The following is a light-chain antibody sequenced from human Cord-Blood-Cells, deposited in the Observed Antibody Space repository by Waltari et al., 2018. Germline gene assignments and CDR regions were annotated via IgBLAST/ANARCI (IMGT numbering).Light chain of an antibody. J-gene: IGKJ5*01. V-gene: IGKV3-20*01. CDR2: GAA. CDR3: QQYGSSPIT. CDR1: KSVSSSY. Sequence: EIVLTQSPGTLSLSPGERATLSCRASKSVSSSYLAWYQQKPGQAPRLLIYGAASRATGIPDRFSGSGSGTDFTLTISRLEPEDCAVYYCQQYGSSPITFGQGTRLEI.